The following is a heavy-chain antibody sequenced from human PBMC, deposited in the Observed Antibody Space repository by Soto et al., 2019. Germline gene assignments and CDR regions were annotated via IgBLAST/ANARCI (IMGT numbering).Heavy chain of an antibody. CDR1: GGSISSYY. CDR2: IYTSGST. D-gene: IGHD3-10*01. Sequence: QVQLQESGPGLVKPSETLSLTCTVSGGSISSYYWSWIRQPAGKGLEWIGRIYTSGSTNYNPSLKRRVTMSVDTSKNQFSLKLSSVTAADTAVYYCARVFYYGSGSYYSTHNWFDPWGQGTLVTVSS. V-gene: IGHV4-4*07. CDR3: ARVFYYGSGSYYSTHNWFDP. J-gene: IGHJ5*02.